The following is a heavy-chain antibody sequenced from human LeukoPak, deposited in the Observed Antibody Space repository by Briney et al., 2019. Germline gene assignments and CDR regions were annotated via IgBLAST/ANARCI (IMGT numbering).Heavy chain of an antibody. CDR2: IFYSGST. Sequence: PSETLSLTCTVSGDSISSYYWSWIRQPPGQGLEWIGYIFYSGSTSYNPSLKNRVTISVDTSNSQFSLKLSSVTTADTALYYCASSGVGHFYNMDVWGRGTTVTVSS. CDR3: ASSGVGHFYNMDV. CDR1: GDSISSYY. J-gene: IGHJ6*03. V-gene: IGHV4-59*01. D-gene: IGHD3-10*01.